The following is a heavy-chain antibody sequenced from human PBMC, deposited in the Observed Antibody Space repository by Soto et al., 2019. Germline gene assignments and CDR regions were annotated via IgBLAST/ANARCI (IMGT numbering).Heavy chain of an antibody. D-gene: IGHD6-13*01. V-gene: IGHV1-18*01. J-gene: IGHJ3*02. CDR3: AGFGGIAGRFDI. CDR1: GYTYTIYG. Sequence: ASVEVSCKASGYTYTIYGISWVRQAPGQGLEWMGWISAYNGNTNYAQKLQGRVTMTTDASTSTAYMELRSLRSDDTAVYYCAGFGGIAGRFDIWGQGTMVTVSS. CDR2: ISAYNGNT.